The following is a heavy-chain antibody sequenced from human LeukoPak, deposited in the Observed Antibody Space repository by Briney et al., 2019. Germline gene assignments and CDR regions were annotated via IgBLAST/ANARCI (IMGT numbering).Heavy chain of an antibody. V-gene: IGHV5-51*01. Sequence: GESLKISCKGSGYSFTSYWIGWVRQVPGKGLEWMGIIYPGDSDTRYSPSFQGQVTISADKSISTAYLQWSSLKASDTAMYYCAGCHPAGGQIDSDAFDIWGQGTMVTVSS. J-gene: IGHJ3*02. CDR3: AGCHPAGGQIDSDAFDI. CDR2: IYPGDSDT. D-gene: IGHD2-15*01. CDR1: GYSFTSYW.